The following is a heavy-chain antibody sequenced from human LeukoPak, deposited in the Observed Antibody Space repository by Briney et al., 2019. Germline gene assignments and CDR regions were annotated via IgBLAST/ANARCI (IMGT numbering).Heavy chain of an antibody. CDR2: IRRRAYGGAA. CDR1: GFAFDDFA. CDR3: SRTGLVDFDY. D-gene: IGHD1-14*01. Sequence: GGSLRLSCTTSGFAFDDFAMSWVRQPAGKGLDWVGFIRRRAYGGAAEYSASVKGRFIISRDDSKGIAYLQMNSLKPEDTAVYYCSRTGLVDFDYWGQGSRVIVSP. J-gene: IGHJ4*02. V-gene: IGHV3-49*04.